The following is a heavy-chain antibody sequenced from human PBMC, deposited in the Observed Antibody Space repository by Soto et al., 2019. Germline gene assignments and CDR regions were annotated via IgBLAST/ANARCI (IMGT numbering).Heavy chain of an antibody. CDR2: ISHSGST. Sequence: SETLSLTCAVYGGSFSGSYWSWIRQPPGKGLEWIGEISHSGSTYYNPSLKSRVTISVDTSKNQFSLKLSSVTAADTAVYYCAKHGGSGSYYKNYYYYGMDVWGQGTTVTVSS. D-gene: IGHD3-10*01. CDR1: GGSFSGSY. CDR3: AKHGGSGSYYKNYYYYGMDV. J-gene: IGHJ6*02. V-gene: IGHV4-34*01.